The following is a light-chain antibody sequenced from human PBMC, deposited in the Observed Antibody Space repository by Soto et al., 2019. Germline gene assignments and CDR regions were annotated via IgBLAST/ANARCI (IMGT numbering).Light chain of an antibody. CDR1: QSVSSSY. V-gene: IGKV3-20*01. Sequence: EIVLTQSPGTLSLSPGERATLSCRASQSVSSSYLAWYQQRPGQAPRLLMYRTSTRATGIPDRFSGSGSGTDFTPTISRLEPEDFAVYYCQQFGNPLTYTFGQGTKLEIK. J-gene: IGKJ2*01. CDR3: QQFGNPLTYT. CDR2: RTS.